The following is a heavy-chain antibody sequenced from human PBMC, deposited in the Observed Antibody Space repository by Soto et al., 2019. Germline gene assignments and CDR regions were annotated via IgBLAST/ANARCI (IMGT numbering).Heavy chain of an antibody. CDR3: ARDSPYSSGWYLDY. CDR2: IWYDGSNK. V-gene: IGHV3-33*01. CDR1: GFTFSSYG. Sequence: QVQLVESGGGVVQPGRSLRLSCAASGFTFSSYGMHWVRQAPGKGLEWVAVIWYDGSNKYYADSVKGRFTISRDNSKNTRYLQMNSLRAEDTAVYYCARDSPYSSGWYLDYWGQGTLVTVSS. D-gene: IGHD6-19*01. J-gene: IGHJ4*02.